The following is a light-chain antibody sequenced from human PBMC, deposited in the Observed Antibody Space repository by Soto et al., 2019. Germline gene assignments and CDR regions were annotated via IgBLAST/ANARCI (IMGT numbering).Light chain of an antibody. Sequence: QSALTQPASVSGSPGQSVTISCTGTSSDVGGYNYVSWYQQHPGKAPTLMIYEVNYRPSGVSDRFSGSKSGNTASLTISGLQSEDEADYYCAAWDDSLNGVVFGGGTKLTVL. CDR2: EVN. CDR1: SSDVGGYNY. V-gene: IGLV2-14*01. CDR3: AAWDDSLNGVV. J-gene: IGLJ2*01.